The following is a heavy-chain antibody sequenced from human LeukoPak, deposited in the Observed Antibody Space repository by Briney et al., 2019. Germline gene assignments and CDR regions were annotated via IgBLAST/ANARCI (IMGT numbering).Heavy chain of an antibody. D-gene: IGHD3-22*01. CDR3: ARDRYYYDSSGYSH. Sequence: ASVKVSCKASGYTFTGYYMHWVRQAPGQGLEWMGWINPNSGGTNYAQKFQGRVTMTRDTSISTAYMELSRLRSDDTAVYYCARDRYYYDSSGYSHWGQGTLVTVSS. CDR2: INPNSGGT. J-gene: IGHJ4*02. CDR1: GYTFTGYY. V-gene: IGHV1-2*02.